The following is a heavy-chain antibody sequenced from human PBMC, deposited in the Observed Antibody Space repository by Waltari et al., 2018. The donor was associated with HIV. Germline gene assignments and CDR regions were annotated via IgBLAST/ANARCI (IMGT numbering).Heavy chain of an antibody. D-gene: IGHD5-18*01. CDR1: GGSISSSSYY. CDR3: ARGGAMVGGAFDY. Sequence: QLQLQESGPGLVKPSETLSLTCTVSGGSISSSSYYWGWIRQPPGKGLEWIGRIYYSRSTYYNPSLKSRVTISVDTSKNQFSLKLSSVTAADTAVYYCARGGAMVGGAFDYWGQGTLVTVSS. CDR2: IYYSRST. J-gene: IGHJ4*02. V-gene: IGHV4-39*01.